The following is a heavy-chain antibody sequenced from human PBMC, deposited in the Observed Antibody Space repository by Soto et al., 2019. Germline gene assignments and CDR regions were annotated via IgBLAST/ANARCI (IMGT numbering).Heavy chain of an antibody. CDR3: ARALPYCSSAGCFPTIYFFYSMDV. Sequence: EVLLVESGGGLVQPGGSLRLSCAASGFTFSTHWMHWVRQAPGKGLVWVSRINGDGSSTSYADSVKGRFTISRDNAKNTMHLQMKSLRAEDTAVYYCARALPYCSSAGCFPTIYFFYSMDVWGKGPTVTVSS. CDR2: INGDGSST. J-gene: IGHJ6*03. D-gene: IGHD2-2*01. V-gene: IGHV3-74*01. CDR1: GFTFSTHW.